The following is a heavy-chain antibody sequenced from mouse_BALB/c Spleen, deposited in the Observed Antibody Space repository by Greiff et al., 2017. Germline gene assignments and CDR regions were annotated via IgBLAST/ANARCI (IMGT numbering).Heavy chain of an antibody. V-gene: IGHV1-69*01. CDR3: ASGGSWFAY. Sequence: QVQLQQPGAELVMPGASVKMSCKASGYTFTDYWMHWVKQRPGQGLEWIGAIDTSDSYTSYNQKFKGKATLTVDESSSTAYMQLSSLTSEDTAVYYCASGGSWFAYWGQGTLVTVSA. CDR2: IDTSDSYT. J-gene: IGHJ3*01. CDR1: GYTFTDYW. D-gene: IGHD1-1*02.